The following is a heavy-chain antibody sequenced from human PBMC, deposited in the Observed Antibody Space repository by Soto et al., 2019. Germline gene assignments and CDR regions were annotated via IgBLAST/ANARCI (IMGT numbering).Heavy chain of an antibody. CDR1: GLIFSDYH. V-gene: IGHV3-72*01. D-gene: IGHD6-19*01. CDR3: AMLGGWSGGSSGMDV. J-gene: IGHJ6*02. CDR2: IRRKANSYTT. Sequence: EVQLVESGGGLVQHGGSLRLPCAASGLIFSDYHMDWFRQDPGKGLEWVGRIRRKANSYTTEYAASGKGRFTISRDDSKNSLYLQMNGLKSEDTAVYYCAMLGGWSGGSSGMDVWGQGTTVTVSS.